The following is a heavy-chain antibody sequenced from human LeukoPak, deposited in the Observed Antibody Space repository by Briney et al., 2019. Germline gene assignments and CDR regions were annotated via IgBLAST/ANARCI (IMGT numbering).Heavy chain of an antibody. D-gene: IGHD5-24*01. Sequence: GASVKVSCKASGYTFTGYYMHWVRQAPGQGLEWMGWINPNSGGTNYAQKFQGRVTMTRDTSISTAYMELSRLRSDDTAVYYCARDGSEMATITWGGYWGQGTLVTVSS. V-gene: IGHV1-2*02. CDR1: GYTFTGYY. CDR3: ARDGSEMATITWGGY. J-gene: IGHJ4*02. CDR2: INPNSGGT.